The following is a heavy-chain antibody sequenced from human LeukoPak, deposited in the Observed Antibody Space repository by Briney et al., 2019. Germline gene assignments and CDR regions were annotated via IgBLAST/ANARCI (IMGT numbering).Heavy chain of an antibody. Sequence: GGSLRLSCAASGFTFSSYWMHWVRHAPGKGLVWVSRINSDGSSTSYADSVKGRFTISRDNAKNSLYLQMNSLRAEDTAVYYCARDPQLGDAFDIWGQGTMVTVSS. CDR1: GFTFSSYW. V-gene: IGHV3-74*01. CDR2: INSDGSST. J-gene: IGHJ3*02. CDR3: ARDPQLGDAFDI. D-gene: IGHD2-2*01.